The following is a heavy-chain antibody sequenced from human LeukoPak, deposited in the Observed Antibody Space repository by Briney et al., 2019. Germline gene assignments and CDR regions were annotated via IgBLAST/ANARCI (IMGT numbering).Heavy chain of an antibody. Sequence: GGSLRLSCAASGFTFSSYAMSWVRQAPGKGLEWVSAISGSGGSTYYADSVKGRFTISRDNSKNTLYLQMNSLRAEDTAVYYCAKDRGYDFWSGYYTYDYWGQGILVTVSS. CDR2: ISGSGGST. V-gene: IGHV3-23*01. D-gene: IGHD3-3*01. CDR3: AKDRGYDFWSGYYTYDY. J-gene: IGHJ4*02. CDR1: GFTFSSYA.